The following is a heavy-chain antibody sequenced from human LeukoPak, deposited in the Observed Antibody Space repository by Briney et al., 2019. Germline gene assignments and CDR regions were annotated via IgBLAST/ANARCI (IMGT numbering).Heavy chain of an antibody. CDR1: GFTFSSYG. CDR2: IRYDGSNK. V-gene: IGHV3-30*02. J-gene: IGHJ3*02. Sequence: GGSLRLSCAASGFTFSSYGMHWVRQAPGKGLEWVAFIRYDGSNKYYADSVEGRFTISRDNSKNTLYLQMNGLRAEDTAVYYCAKPPLRFSGDAFDIWGQGTTVTVSS. CDR3: AKPPLRFSGDAFDI. D-gene: IGHD3-3*01.